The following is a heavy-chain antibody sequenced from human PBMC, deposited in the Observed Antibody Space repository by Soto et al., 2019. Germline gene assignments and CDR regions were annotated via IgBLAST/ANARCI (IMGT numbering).Heavy chain of an antibody. Sequence: QLQLQESGPGLVKPSETLSLTCTVSGGSISSSSYYWGWIRQPPGKGLEWIGSIYYSGSTYYNPSLRRRVTISVDTSKNQFSLKLSSVTAADTAVYYCASSYPRSLPNDAFDIWGQGTMVTVSS. CDR2: IYYSGST. CDR3: ASSYPRSLPNDAFDI. J-gene: IGHJ3*02. V-gene: IGHV4-39*01. D-gene: IGHD2-15*01. CDR1: GGSISSSSYY.